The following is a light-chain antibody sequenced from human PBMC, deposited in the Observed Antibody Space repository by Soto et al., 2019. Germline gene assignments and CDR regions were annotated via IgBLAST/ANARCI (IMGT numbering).Light chain of an antibody. CDR3: QQLKSYPLT. CDR1: QAMSTY. CDR2: SAS. J-gene: IGKJ4*01. Sequence: GDRVTISCRATQAMSTYLAWYQQKPGKAPKLLIYSASTLQSGVPSRFSGSGSGTWFTLTISSLQPEDFATYYCQQLKSYPLTFGGGPKVESK. V-gene: IGKV1-9*01.